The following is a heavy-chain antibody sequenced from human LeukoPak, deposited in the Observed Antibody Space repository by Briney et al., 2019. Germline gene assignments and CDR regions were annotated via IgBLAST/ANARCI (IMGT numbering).Heavy chain of an antibody. CDR1: GFTFSSYW. CDR3: ARGGSPPEALGDTLDV. D-gene: IGHD1-26*01. CDR2: VKSDGSST. Sequence: GGSLRLSCAASGFTFSSYWMHWVRQAPGKGLVWVSRVKSDGSSTNYADSVKGRFTISRDNAKNTLHLQMNSLRAEDTAVYYCARGGSPPEALGDTLDVWGQGTLVTVSS. J-gene: IGHJ3*01. V-gene: IGHV3-74*01.